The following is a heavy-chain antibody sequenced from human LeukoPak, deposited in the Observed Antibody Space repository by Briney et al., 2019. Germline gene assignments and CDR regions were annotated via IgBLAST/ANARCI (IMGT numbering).Heavy chain of an antibody. CDR1: GLTFSDYY. J-gene: IGHJ4*02. CDR2: IKQDGSEK. Sequence: GGSLRLSCAASGLTFSDYYMSLVRQAPGKGLEWVANIKQDGSEKYYVDSVKGRFTISRDNAKNSLYLQMNSLRAEDTAVYYCARNTGDFWSGYYQFDYWGQGTLVTVSS. CDR3: ARNTGDFWSGYYQFDY. V-gene: IGHV3-7*01. D-gene: IGHD3-3*01.